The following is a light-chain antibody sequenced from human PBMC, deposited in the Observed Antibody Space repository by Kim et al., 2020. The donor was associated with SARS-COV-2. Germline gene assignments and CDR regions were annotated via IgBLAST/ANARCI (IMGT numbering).Light chain of an antibody. CDR2: YDS. J-gene: IGLJ1*01. CDR1: NIGTKS. V-gene: IGLV3-21*04. CDR3: QVWDGTSEHYV. Sequence: SYELTQPPSVSVVPGKTARITCGGNNIGTKSVHWYQQKPGQAPVLVIYYDSDRPSGIPERFSGSNSGNTATLTISRVEVGDEADYFCQVWDGTSEHYVFGTGTKVTVL.